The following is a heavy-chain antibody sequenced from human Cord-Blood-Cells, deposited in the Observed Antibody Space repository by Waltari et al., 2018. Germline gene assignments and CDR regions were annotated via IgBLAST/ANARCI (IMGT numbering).Heavy chain of an antibody. J-gene: IGHJ4*02. CDR2: TDARNGNT. V-gene: IGHV1-3*01. CDR1: DYTVTSYA. Sequence: QVQHVQSGAEAKNPGASVTVSCKASDYTVTSYAMHWGRQAPGQWLVWMGWTDARNGNTTYTKKFKGSDTITRDTFAITAYMELRSLRSEDKGVHSCARYVVNLSITNWGQGTLVTVSS. CDR3: ARYVVNLSITN. D-gene: IGHD2-21*01.